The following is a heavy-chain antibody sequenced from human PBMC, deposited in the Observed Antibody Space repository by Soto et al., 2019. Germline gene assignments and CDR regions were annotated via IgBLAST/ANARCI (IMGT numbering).Heavy chain of an antibody. Sequence: GGSLRLSCAASGFSFSTYGMHWVRQAPGKGLEWVAFISNDGSNKYYADSVKGRFTISRDDSKNSLYLQMNSLKTEDTAVYYCARRHSSGWSYFDYWGQGTLVTVSS. J-gene: IGHJ4*02. V-gene: IGHV3-30*03. CDR3: ARRHSSGWSYFDY. CDR1: GFSFSTYG. CDR2: ISNDGSNK. D-gene: IGHD6-19*01.